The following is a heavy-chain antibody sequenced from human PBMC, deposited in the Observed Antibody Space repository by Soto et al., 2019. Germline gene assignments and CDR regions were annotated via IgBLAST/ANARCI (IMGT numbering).Heavy chain of an antibody. CDR2: INPSGGST. Sequence: ASVKVSCKASGYTFTSYYMHWVRQAPGQGLEWMGIINPSGGSTSYAQKFQGRVTMTRDTSTSTVYMELSSLRSEDTAVYYRARDQFRGSGYYGMDVWGQGTTVTVSS. CDR3: ARDQFRGSGYYGMDV. CDR1: GYTFTSYY. D-gene: IGHD3-10*01. V-gene: IGHV1-46*01. J-gene: IGHJ6*02.